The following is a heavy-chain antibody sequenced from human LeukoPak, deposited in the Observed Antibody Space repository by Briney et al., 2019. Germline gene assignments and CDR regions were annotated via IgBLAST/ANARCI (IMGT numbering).Heavy chain of an antibody. CDR2: IYYTGST. J-gene: IGHJ6*02. V-gene: IGHV4-59*08. CDR3: ARHSPEYNYAMDV. Sequence: SETLSLTCTVSGGSISTYYWSWIRQPPGKGLEWIASIYYTGSTNYNPSLTSRVTISVDTSKDQFSLKLSSVTAADTAVYYCARHSPEYNYAMDVWGQGTTVTVSS. CDR1: GGSISTYY.